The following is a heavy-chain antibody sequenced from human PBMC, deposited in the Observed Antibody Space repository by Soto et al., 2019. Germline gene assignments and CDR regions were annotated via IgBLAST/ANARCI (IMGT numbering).Heavy chain of an antibody. D-gene: IGHD3-22*01. J-gene: IGHJ3*02. CDR2: IYYSGST. CDR3: ARTYYYDSSGYPDAFDI. V-gene: IGHV4-31*03. CDR1: GGSISSGGYY. Sequence: ASETLSLTCTVSGGSISSGGYYWSWIRQHPGKVLEWIGYIYYSGSTYYNPSLKSRVTISVDTSKNQFSLKLSSVTAADTAVYYCARTYYYDSSGYPDAFDIWGQGTMVTVSS.